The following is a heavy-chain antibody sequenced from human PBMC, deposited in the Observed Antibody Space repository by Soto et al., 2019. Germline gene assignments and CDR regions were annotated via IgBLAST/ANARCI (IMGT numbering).Heavy chain of an antibody. J-gene: IGHJ4*02. CDR3: ARDSSNYAFDY. D-gene: IGHD3-10*01. CDR2: IYYTGTT. V-gene: IGHV4-59*01. Sequence: SETLSLTCTVSGGSRNKYYWSWIRMAPGKGPEWIGYIYYTGTTKYNASLKYRVTMSVDASKDEFSLKMTSMTAADTAIYYCARDSSNYAFDYWGRGTQVTVSS. CDR1: GGSRNKYY.